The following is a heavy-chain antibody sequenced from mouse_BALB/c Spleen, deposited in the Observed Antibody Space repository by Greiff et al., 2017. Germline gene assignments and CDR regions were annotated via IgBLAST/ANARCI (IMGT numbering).Heavy chain of an antibody. J-gene: IGHJ2*01. CDR1: GYTFTSYW. CDR2: INPSTGYT. D-gene: IGHD1-1*01. Sequence: QVQLQQSGAELAKPGASVKMSCKASGYTFTSYWMHWVKQRPGQGLEWIGYINPSTGYTEYNQKFKDKATLTADKSSSTAYMQLSSLTSEDFAVYYCASPITTVGYWGQGTTLTVSS. CDR3: ASPITTVGY. V-gene: IGHV1-7*01.